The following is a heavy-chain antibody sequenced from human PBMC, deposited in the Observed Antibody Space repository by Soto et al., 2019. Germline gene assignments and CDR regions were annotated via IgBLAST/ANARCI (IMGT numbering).Heavy chain of an antibody. Sequence: GGSLRLSCAASGFTFSTYALSWVRQAPGKGLEWVSTISVSGSDTYYADSVKGRFTISRDNSRDTLYLEMNSLRAEDTAIYYCTKFQVEGYHNYYGMDVWGQGTTVTVSS. CDR2: ISVSGSDT. V-gene: IGHV3-23*01. J-gene: IGHJ6*02. CDR1: GFTFSTYA. CDR3: TKFQVEGYHNYYGMDV.